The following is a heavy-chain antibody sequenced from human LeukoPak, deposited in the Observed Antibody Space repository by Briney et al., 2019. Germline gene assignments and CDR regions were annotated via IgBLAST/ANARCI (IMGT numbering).Heavy chain of an antibody. Sequence: PSETLSLTCTVSGGSISSSSYYWGWIRQPPGKGLEWIGSIYYSGSTYYNPSLKSRVTISVDTSKNQFSLKLSSVTAADTAVYYCARPFGGNCSGASCYPYYFDYWGQGTLVTVSS. J-gene: IGHJ4*02. CDR3: ARPFGGNCSGASCYPYYFDY. CDR2: IYYSGST. V-gene: IGHV4-39*01. D-gene: IGHD2-15*01. CDR1: GGSISSSSYY.